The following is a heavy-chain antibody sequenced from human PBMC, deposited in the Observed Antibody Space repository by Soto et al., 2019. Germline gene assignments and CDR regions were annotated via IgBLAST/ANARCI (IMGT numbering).Heavy chain of an antibody. J-gene: IGHJ4*02. D-gene: IGHD3-22*01. CDR2: IDPSDSQT. CDR3: ARQIYDSDTGPNFQYYFDS. Sequence: GESLRISCKGSGYSFAGYWITWVRQKPGKGLEWMGRIDPSDSQTYYSPSFRGHVTISVTKSITTVFLQWSSLRASDTAMYYCARQIYDSDTGPNFQYYFDSWGQGTPVTVSS. CDR1: GYSFAGYW. V-gene: IGHV5-10-1*01.